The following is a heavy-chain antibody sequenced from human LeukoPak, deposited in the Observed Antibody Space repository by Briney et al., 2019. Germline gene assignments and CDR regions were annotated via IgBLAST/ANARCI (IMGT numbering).Heavy chain of an antibody. CDR1: GFTFSSYA. V-gene: IGHV3-23*01. CDR3: ARLVPATNYFDY. CDR2: ISGSGGST. D-gene: IGHD2-2*01. J-gene: IGHJ4*02. Sequence: PGGSLRLSCAASGFTFSSYAMSWVRQAPGKGLECVSSISGSGGSTSYADSVKGRFTISRDNSKNTLYLQMNSLRGEDTAVYYCARLVPATNYFDYWGQGTLVTVST.